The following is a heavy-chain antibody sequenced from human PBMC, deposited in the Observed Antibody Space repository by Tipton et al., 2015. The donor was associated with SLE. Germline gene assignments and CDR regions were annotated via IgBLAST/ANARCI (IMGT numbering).Heavy chain of an antibody. J-gene: IGHJ3*02. CDR2: INHSGST. D-gene: IGHD2-2*01. CDR1: GGSISSSSSYY. Sequence: TLSLTCAVYGGSISSSSSYYWAWIRQPPGKGVEWIGEINHSGSTNYNPSLKSRVTISVDTSKNQFSLKLSSVTAADTAVYYCARGPRAYQLIRGAFDIWGQGTMVTVSS. CDR3: ARGPRAYQLIRGAFDI. V-gene: IGHV4-34*01.